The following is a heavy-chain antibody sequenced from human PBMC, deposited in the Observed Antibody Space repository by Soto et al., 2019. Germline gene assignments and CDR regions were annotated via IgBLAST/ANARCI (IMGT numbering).Heavy chain of an antibody. CDR1: GGSIRSGDYY. CDR3: ARGQWFGELSINNWFDP. J-gene: IGHJ5*02. Sequence: PSETLSLTCTVSGGSIRSGDYYWSWIRQPPGKGLEWIGYIYYSGSTYYNPSLKSRVTISVDTSKNQFSLKLSSVTAADTAVYYCARGQWFGELSINNWFDPWGQGTLVTVSS. CDR2: IYYSGST. D-gene: IGHD3-10*01. V-gene: IGHV4-30-4*01.